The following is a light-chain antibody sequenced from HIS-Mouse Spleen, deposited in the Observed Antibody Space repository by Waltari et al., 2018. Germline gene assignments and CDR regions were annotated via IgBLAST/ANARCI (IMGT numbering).Light chain of an antibody. J-gene: IGLJ2*01. CDR1: SLRSYY. Sequence: SSELTQDPAVSVALGQTVRITCQGDSLRSYYASWYQQNPGKAPVLVIYGKNTRPSGIPDRFSGSSSGNTASLTITGAQAEDEADYYCNSRDSSGNHVVFGGGTKLTVL. CDR2: GKN. CDR3: NSRDSSGNHVV. V-gene: IGLV3-19*01.